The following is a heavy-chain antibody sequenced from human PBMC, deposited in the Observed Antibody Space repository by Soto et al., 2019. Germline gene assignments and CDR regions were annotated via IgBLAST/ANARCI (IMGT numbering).Heavy chain of an antibody. Sequence: GASLKVSCKASGYTFTSYYMHWVRQAPGQGLEWMGIINPSGGSTSYAQKFQGRVTMTRDTSTSTVYMELSSLRSEDTAVYYCARGPSFYYDFWSGYSYQADYYYYYGMDVWGQGTTVTVSS. J-gene: IGHJ6*02. CDR1: GYTFTSYY. CDR3: ARGPSFYYDFWSGYSYQADYYYYYGMDV. V-gene: IGHV1-46*01. CDR2: INPSGGST. D-gene: IGHD3-3*01.